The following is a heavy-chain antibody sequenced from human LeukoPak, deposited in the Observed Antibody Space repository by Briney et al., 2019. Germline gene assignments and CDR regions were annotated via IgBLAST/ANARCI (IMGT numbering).Heavy chain of an antibody. CDR3: ARPGSSWYGPFDY. CDR1: GGSISSSSYY. V-gene: IGHV4-39*01. Sequence: SETLSLTCTVSGGSISSSSYYWGWIRQPPGKGLEWIGSIYYSGSTYYNPSLKSRVTISVDTSKSQFSLKLSSVTAADTAVYYCARPGSSWYGPFDYWGQGTLVTVSS. CDR2: IYYSGST. J-gene: IGHJ4*02. D-gene: IGHD6-13*01.